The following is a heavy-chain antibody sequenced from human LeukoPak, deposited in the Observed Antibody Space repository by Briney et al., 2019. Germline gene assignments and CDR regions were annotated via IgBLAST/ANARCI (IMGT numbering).Heavy chain of an antibody. CDR3: VADVVSAVGVLAS. V-gene: IGHV1-58*01. CDR2: IVVGSGNT. CDR1: GFTFLKSA. Sequence: ASVKVSCKDSGFTFLKSAVQWVQQTRGQRLEWIGWIVVGSGNTNYAQKFSERVSISRDMSTNTAYMELSGLRSEDTAVYYCVADVVSAVGVLASWGQGTLVTVSS. J-gene: IGHJ5*02. D-gene: IGHD2-15*01.